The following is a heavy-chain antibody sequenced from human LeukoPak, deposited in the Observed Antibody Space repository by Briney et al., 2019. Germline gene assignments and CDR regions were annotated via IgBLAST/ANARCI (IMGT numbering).Heavy chain of an antibody. V-gene: IGHV3-48*02. CDR2: ISSSSSTI. CDR1: GFTFSSYS. D-gene: IGHD3-10*01. CDR3: ARGDRGITMVRGVILSGTPPDGMDV. J-gene: IGHJ6*02. Sequence: GGSLRLSCAASGFTFSSYSMNWVRQAPGKGLEWVSYISSSSSTIYYADSVKGRFTISRDNAKNSLYLQMKGLRDEDTAVYYCARGDRGITMVRGVILSGTPPDGMDVWGQGTTVTVSS.